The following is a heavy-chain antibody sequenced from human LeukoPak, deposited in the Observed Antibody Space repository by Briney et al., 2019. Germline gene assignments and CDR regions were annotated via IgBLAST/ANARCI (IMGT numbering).Heavy chain of an antibody. V-gene: IGHV3-64D*09. D-gene: IGHD1-26*01. CDR2: ISSNGGST. CDR1: GFTFSSYA. Sequence: GGSLRLSCSASGFTFSSYAMHWVRQAPGKGLEYVSAISSNGGSTYYADSVKGRFTISRDNSKNTLYLQMSSLRAEDTAVYYCVKAVGAKGNYYYYYGMDVWGQGTTVTVSS. J-gene: IGHJ6*02. CDR3: VKAVGAKGNYYYYYGMDV.